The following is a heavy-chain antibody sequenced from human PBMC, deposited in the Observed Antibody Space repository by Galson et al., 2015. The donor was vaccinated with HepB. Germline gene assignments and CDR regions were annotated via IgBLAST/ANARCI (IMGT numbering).Heavy chain of an antibody. D-gene: IGHD2-21*02. V-gene: IGHV4-59*01. CDR3: ARTARGWFDP. Sequence: TLSLTCTVSAGSIRNYYWSWIRQPPGKGLEWMGYIYDSGSTNYNPSLKGRPTISIDTSKNQFSLKLSSVTAADTAVYYCARTARGWFDPWGQGTLVTVSS. J-gene: IGHJ5*02. CDR1: AGSIRNYY. CDR2: IYDSGST.